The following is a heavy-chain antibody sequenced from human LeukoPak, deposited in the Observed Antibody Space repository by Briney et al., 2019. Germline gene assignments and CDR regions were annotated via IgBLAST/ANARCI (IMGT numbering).Heavy chain of an antibody. Sequence: SETLSLTCTVSGVSISSGGYYWTWIRQPPGKGLEWIGYISHSGTTYYNPSLRSGVTISVDRSKNQFSLRLSSVTAADTAVYYCARLYCGGDCYRGTFDIWGQGTMVTVSS. CDR1: GVSISSGGYY. CDR2: ISHSGTT. V-gene: IGHV4-30-2*01. D-gene: IGHD2-21*02. CDR3: ARLYCGGDCYRGTFDI. J-gene: IGHJ3*02.